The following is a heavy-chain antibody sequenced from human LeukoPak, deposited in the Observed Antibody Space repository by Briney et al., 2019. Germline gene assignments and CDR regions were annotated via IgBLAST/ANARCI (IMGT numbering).Heavy chain of an antibody. Sequence: SETLSLTCAVYGGSFSGYYWSWIRQPPGKGLEWIGEINHSGSTNYNPSLKSRVTISVDTSKNQFSLKLSSVTAADTAVYYCARGGYDFWSGYYTVGLLNWFDPWGQGTLVTVSS. J-gene: IGHJ5*02. CDR3: ARGGYDFWSGYYTVGLLNWFDP. CDR1: GGSFSGYY. CDR2: INHSGST. V-gene: IGHV4-34*01. D-gene: IGHD3-3*01.